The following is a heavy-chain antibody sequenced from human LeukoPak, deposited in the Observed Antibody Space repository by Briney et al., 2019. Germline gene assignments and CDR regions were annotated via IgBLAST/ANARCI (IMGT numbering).Heavy chain of an antibody. D-gene: IGHD3-10*01. Sequence: GGSLRLSCAASGFTFSSYAMSWVRQAPGKGLEWVSAISGSGGSTYYADSVKGRFTISSDNSKNTLYLQMNSLRAEDTGVYHCEKDRASRDVNWFDLWGEKTLVTVLS. CDR2: ISGSGGST. CDR1: GFTFSSYA. V-gene: IGHV3-23*01. J-gene: IGHJ5*02. CDR3: EKDRASRDVNWFDL.